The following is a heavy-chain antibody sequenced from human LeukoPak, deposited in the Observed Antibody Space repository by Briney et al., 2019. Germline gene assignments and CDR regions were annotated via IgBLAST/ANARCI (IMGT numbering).Heavy chain of an antibody. CDR2: INPNTAGT. D-gene: IGHD2-8*01. CDR1: AYTFTGYY. J-gene: IGHJ4*02. Sequence: ASVKVSCKASAYTFTGYYMHWVRQAPGQGLEWMGYINPNTAGTNYAQKFQGRVTMTRGTSISTAYMELSRVRSDDTGVYYCARDLFNGPPRIDYSNQGTLVTVSS. V-gene: IGHV1-2*02. CDR3: ARDLFNGPPRIDY.